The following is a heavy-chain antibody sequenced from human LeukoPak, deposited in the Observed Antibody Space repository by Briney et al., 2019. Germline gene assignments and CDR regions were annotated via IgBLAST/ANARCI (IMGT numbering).Heavy chain of an antibody. CDR1: GGSFSGYY. J-gene: IGHJ6*03. V-gene: IGHV4-34*01. Sequence: KPSETLSLTCAVYGGSFSGYYWSWIRQPPGKGLEWIGEINHSGSTNYNPSLKSRVTISVDTSKNQFSLKLSSVTAADTAVYYCARPGYSSSWYAGYYMDVWGKGTTVTISS. D-gene: IGHD6-13*01. CDR3: ARPGYSSSWYAGYYMDV. CDR2: INHSGST.